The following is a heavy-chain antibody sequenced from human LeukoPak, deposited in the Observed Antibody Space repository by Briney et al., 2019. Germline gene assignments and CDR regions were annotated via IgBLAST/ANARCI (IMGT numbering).Heavy chain of an antibody. J-gene: IGHJ4*02. D-gene: IGHD4-17*01. CDR1: GYTFTNYW. V-gene: IGHV5-51*01. CDR2: MYPGDSDT. CDR3: ARGDYGDFRVFYTLFDY. Sequence: GESLQISCQGSGYTFTNYWIGWVRPMPGKGLAWMGIMYPGDSDTRYSPSFQGQVTISADKSISTAYLQWSSLKASDTAMYYCARGDYGDFRVFYTLFDYWGQGTLVTVSS.